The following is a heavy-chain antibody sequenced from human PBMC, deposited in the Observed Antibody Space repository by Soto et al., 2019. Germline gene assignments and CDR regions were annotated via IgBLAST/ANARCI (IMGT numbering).Heavy chain of an antibody. CDR2: IDPRDSYT. J-gene: IGHJ5*02. D-gene: IGHD2-2*01. CDR1: GYTFTTFW. CDR3: ARLYCSSSTCDSWFDP. Sequence: LGASLKISCTGFGYTFTTFWISWVRQMPGRGLEWMGRIDPRDSYTNYSPSVQGHVTISADKSISTAYLQWGSLKASDTAMYYCARLYCSSSTCDSWFDPWGQGTLVTVSS. V-gene: IGHV5-10-1*01.